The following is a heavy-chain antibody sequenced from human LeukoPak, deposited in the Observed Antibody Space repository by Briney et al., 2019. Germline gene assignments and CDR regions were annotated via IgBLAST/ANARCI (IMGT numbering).Heavy chain of an antibody. J-gene: IGHJ4*02. CDR2: IYSGGST. V-gene: IGHV3-53*01. CDR3: ARDLSSSWLPDY. CDR1: GFTVSSNY. Sequence: GGSLRLSCAASGFTVSSNYMSWVRQAPGKGLEWVSVIYSGGSTYSADSVKGRFTISRDNSKNTLYLQMKSLRAEDTAVYYCARDLSSSWLPDYWGQGTLVTVSS. D-gene: IGHD6-13*01.